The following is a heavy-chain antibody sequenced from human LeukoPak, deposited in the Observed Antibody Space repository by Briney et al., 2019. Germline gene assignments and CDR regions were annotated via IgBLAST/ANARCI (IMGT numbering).Heavy chain of an antibody. J-gene: IGHJ4*02. Sequence: ASVKVSCKASGYTFTGYYMHWVRQAPGHGLEWMGWINPNSGGTNYAQKFQGRVTMTRDTSISTAYMELSRLRSDDTAVYYCARMAAMIPYFDYWGQGTLVTVSS. D-gene: IGHD2-2*01. V-gene: IGHV1-2*02. CDR3: ARMAAMIPYFDY. CDR2: INPNSGGT. CDR1: GYTFTGYY.